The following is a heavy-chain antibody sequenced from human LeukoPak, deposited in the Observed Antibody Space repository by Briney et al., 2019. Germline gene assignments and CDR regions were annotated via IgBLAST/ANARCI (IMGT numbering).Heavy chain of an antibody. D-gene: IGHD6-13*01. CDR3: ARDVDQQLARDYYYYYMDV. CDR1: GFTFSSYS. Sequence: GGSLRLSCAASGFTFSSYSMNWVSQAPGKRLEWVSSISSSSSYIFYADSMKGRFTISRDNAKNSLYLQMNSLRAEDTAVYYCARDVDQQLARDYYYYYMDVWGKGTTVTVSS. V-gene: IGHV3-21*01. CDR2: ISSSSSYI. J-gene: IGHJ6*03.